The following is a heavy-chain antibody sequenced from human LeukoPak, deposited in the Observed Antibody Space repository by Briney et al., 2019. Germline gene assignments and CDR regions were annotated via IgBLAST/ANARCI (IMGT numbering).Heavy chain of an antibody. V-gene: IGHV1-3*01. J-gene: IGHJ4*02. D-gene: IGHD3-22*01. Sequence: ASVKVSCKASGYTFTSYAMHWVRQAPGQRLEWMGWINAGNGNTKYSQKFQGRVTITRDTSACTAYMELSSLRSEDTAVYYCASSMYYYDSSGVLDYWGQGTLVTVSS. CDR3: ASSMYYYDSSGVLDY. CDR2: INAGNGNT. CDR1: GYTFTSYA.